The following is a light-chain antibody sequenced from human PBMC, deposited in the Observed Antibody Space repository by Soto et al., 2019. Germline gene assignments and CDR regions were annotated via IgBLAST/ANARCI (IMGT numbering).Light chain of an antibody. CDR3: SSYTSSTTLI. CDR1: SSDVGAYNY. Sequence: QSALTQPASVSGSPGQSITISCTGTSSDVGAYNYVSWFQHHAGRAPKLIIYDVISRHSGVSNRFSGSKSGNTASLTITGLQADDEADYYCSSYTSSTTLIFGGGTKLTVL. CDR2: DVI. J-gene: IGLJ2*01. V-gene: IGLV2-14*03.